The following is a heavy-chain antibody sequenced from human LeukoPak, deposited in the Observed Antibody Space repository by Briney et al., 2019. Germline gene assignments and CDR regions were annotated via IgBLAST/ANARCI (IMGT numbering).Heavy chain of an antibody. V-gene: IGHV4-4*07. Sequence: SETLSLTCTVSGGSISSYYWSWIRQPAGKGLEWIGRIYTSGSTNYNPSLKSRVTMSVDTSKNQFSLKLSSVTAADTAVYYCARATGLSCSSTSCYPTYYYMDVWGKGTTVTVSS. J-gene: IGHJ6*03. CDR1: GGSISSYY. CDR3: ARATGLSCSSTSCYPTYYYMDV. D-gene: IGHD2-2*01. CDR2: IYTSGST.